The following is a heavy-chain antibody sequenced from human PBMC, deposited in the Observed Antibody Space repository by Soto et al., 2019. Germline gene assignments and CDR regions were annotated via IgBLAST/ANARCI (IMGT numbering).Heavy chain of an antibody. CDR2: ISSSSSTI. CDR3: ARDRYDYVWGSYRPSWFDP. Sequence: EVQLVESGGGLVQPGGSLRLSCAASGFTFSSYSMNWVRQAPGKGLEWVSYISSSSSTIYYADSVKGRFTISRDNAKNSLYLQMNSLRDEDTAVYYCARDRYDYVWGSYRPSWFDPWGQGTMVTVSS. CDR1: GFTFSSYS. D-gene: IGHD3-16*02. J-gene: IGHJ5*02. V-gene: IGHV3-48*02.